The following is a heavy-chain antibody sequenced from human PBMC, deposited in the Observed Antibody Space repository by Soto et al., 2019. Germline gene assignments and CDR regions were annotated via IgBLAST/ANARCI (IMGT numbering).Heavy chain of an antibody. D-gene: IGHD1-7*01. Sequence: EVQLVESGGGLVQPGGSLRLSCAASGFSFSHYCMSWVRQAPGKGLEWVANIKQDGSEKYDVDSVKGRFTISRDNANTSMFLQMNSLRAQEPAVYYLAGVPSSWDIWSYGVGGKYYYYDLDVWGKGTMVTVSS. J-gene: IGHJ6*03. V-gene: IGHV3-7*01. CDR3: AGVPSSWDIWSYGVGGKYYYYDLDV. CDR1: GFSFSHYC. CDR2: IKQDGSEK.